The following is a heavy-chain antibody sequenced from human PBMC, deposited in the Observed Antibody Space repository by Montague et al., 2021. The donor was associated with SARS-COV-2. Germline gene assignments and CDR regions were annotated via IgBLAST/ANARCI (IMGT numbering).Heavy chain of an antibody. D-gene: IGHD4/OR15-4a*01. CDR1: GGSISSGSYY. CDR2: IYTSGTT. J-gene: IGHJ4*02. CDR3: ARGGYGGWTGYYFDY. V-gene: IGHV4-61*02. Sequence: TLSLTCTVSGGSISSGSYYWSWIRQPAGKGLEWIGRIYTSGTTDYSFSLKSRVTISVDTSKNQFSLRLSSVTAADTAMYYCARGGYGGWTGYYFDYWGQGTLVTVSS.